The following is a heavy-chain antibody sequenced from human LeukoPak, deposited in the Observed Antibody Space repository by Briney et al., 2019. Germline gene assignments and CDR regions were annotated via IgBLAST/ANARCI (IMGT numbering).Heavy chain of an antibody. D-gene: IGHD5-12*01. CDR1: GFTFSTYP. CDR3: VKDSVRGYSGYGNDGFEI. J-gene: IGHJ3*02. V-gene: IGHV3-23*01. Sequence: GGSLRLSCAASGFTFSTYPISWVRQAPGKGLEWVSAISSGGTDTYYADSVKGRFTISRDNSKNTLYPQMNSLRAEDTAVYYCVKDSVRGYSGYGNDGFEIWGQGTMVTVSS. CDR2: ISSGGTDT.